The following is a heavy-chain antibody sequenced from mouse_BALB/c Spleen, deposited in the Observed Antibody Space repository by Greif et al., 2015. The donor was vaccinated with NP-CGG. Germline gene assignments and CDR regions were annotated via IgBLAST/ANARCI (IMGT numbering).Heavy chain of an antibody. CDR3: ASAGFYGYPFAY. J-gene: IGHJ3*01. D-gene: IGHD1-2*01. Sequence: VQLKEFGGGLVQPGGSLKLSCATSGFTFSDYYMYWVRQTPEKRLEWVAYISDGGGSTYYPDTVKGRFTISRDNAKNALYLQMSRLKSEGTAMYYCASAGFYGYPFAYWGQGTLVTVSA. V-gene: IGHV5-12*02. CDR2: ISDGGGST. CDR1: GFTFSDYY.